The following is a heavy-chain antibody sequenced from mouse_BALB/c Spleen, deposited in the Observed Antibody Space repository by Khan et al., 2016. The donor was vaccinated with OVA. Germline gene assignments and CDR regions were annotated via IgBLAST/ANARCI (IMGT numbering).Heavy chain of an antibody. V-gene: IGHV1S135*01. J-gene: IGHJ3*01. CDR2: FDPFNGGT. CDR3: TRHGYVAWFAY. D-gene: IGHD2-2*01. CDR1: GYSFTSYF. Sequence: EVQLQQSGPELMKPGASVKISCKASGYSFTSYFIHWVKQSHGKSLEWIGYFDPFNGGTSYNQKFKGKATLTVDKSSSTAYMHLSSLTSEDSAVYYCTRHGYVAWFAYWGQGTLVTVSA.